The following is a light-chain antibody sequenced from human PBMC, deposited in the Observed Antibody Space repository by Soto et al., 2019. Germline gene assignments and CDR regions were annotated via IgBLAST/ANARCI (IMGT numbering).Light chain of an antibody. CDR2: DAS. CDR1: HSVDTY. V-gene: IGKV3-11*01. Sequence: EIVLTQSPAALSLSPGERATLSCRASHSVDTYLALYQQQPAQPTRLLINDASHRATGIADKISGSRSGTDIAFTISSREPEDFAVYYCRQRSNWTLDTFGPGTKLEIK. CDR3: RQRSNWTLDT. J-gene: IGKJ2*01.